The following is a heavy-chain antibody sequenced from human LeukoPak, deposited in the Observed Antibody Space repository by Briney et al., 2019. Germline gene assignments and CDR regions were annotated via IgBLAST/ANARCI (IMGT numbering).Heavy chain of an antibody. CDR3: ARTMVRGGLRGMDV. J-gene: IGHJ6*02. V-gene: IGHV1-2*02. CDR1: GYTFTGYY. D-gene: IGHD3-10*01. CDR2: INPNSGGT. Sequence: ASVTVSCKASGYTFTGYYMHWVRQAPGQGLEWMGWINPNSGGTNYAQKFQGRVTMTRDTSISTAYMELSRLRSDDTAVYYCARTMVRGGLRGMDVWGQGTTVTVSS.